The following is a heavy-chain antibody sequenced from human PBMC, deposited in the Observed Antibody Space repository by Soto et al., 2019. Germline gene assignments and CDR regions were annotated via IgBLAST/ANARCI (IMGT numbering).Heavy chain of an antibody. J-gene: IGHJ6*03. CDR1: GGSFSGYY. D-gene: IGHD6-6*01. CDR3: ARCHSNIAARSDLGFEYYYYYMDV. Sequence: SETLSLTCAVYGGSFSGYYWSWIRQPPGKGLEWIGEINHSGSTNYNPSLKSRVTISVDTSKNQFSLKLSSVTAADTAVYYCARCHSNIAARSDLGFEYYYYYMDVWGKGTTVTVSS. CDR2: INHSGST. V-gene: IGHV4-34*01.